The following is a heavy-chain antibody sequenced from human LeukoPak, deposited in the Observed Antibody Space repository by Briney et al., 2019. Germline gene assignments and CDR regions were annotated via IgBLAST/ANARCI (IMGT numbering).Heavy chain of an antibody. CDR3: ARSYGGNSRTFGY. CDR2: IYYSGST. V-gene: IGHV4-59*01. D-gene: IGHD4-23*01. CDR1: GGSLSSYY. J-gene: IGHJ4*02. Sequence: SETLSLTCTVSGGSLSSYYWSWIRQPPGKGLEWIGYIYYSGSTNYNPSLKSRVTISVDTSKNQFSLKLSSVTAADTAVYYCARSYGGNSRTFGYWGQGTLVTISS.